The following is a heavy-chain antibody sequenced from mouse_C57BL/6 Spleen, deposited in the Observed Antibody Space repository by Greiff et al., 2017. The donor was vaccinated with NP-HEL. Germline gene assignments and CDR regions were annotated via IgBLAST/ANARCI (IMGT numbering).Heavy chain of an antibody. D-gene: IGHD2-4*01. CDR3: ARVKENYDYAWFAY. V-gene: IGHV1-84*01. CDR1: GYTFTDYY. J-gene: IGHJ3*01. CDR2: IYPGSGNT. Sequence: QVQLQQSGPELVKPGASVKISCKASGYTFTDYYINWVKQRPGQGLEWIGWIYPGSGNTTYNEKFKGKATLTVDTSSSTAYMQLSSLTSEDYAVDFCARVKENYDYAWFAYWGQGPLVTVSA.